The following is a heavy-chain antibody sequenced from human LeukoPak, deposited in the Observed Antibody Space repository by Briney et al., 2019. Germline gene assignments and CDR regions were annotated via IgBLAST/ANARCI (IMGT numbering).Heavy chain of an antibody. CDR2: IYYSGST. CDR1: GGSISSYY. J-gene: IGHJ5*02. Sequence: SETLSLTCTVSGGSISSYYWSWIRQPPGKGLEWIGYIYYSGSTNYNPSLKSRVTISVDTSKNLFSLKLSSVTAADTAVYYCARGIAVAGRWFDPWGQGTLVTVSS. D-gene: IGHD6-19*01. CDR3: ARGIAVAGRWFDP. V-gene: IGHV4-59*08.